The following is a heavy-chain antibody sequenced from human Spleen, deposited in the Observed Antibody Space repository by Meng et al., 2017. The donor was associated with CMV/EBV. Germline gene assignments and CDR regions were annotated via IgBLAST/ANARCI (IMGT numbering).Heavy chain of an antibody. D-gene: IGHD2-2*01. CDR2: ITGDSTYK. Sequence: GESLKISCAASGFTFGSHSMNWVRQAPGKGLEWVSSITGDSTYKHYADSLKGRFTISRDNAKNSLYLQMNSLRAEDTAVYYCARVFPYCSSASCHGYFDYWGQGTLVTVSS. CDR1: GFTFGSHS. J-gene: IGHJ4*02. V-gene: IGHV3-21*01. CDR3: ARVFPYCSSASCHGYFDY.